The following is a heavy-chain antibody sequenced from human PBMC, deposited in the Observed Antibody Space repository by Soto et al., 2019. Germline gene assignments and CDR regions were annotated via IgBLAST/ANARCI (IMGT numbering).Heavy chain of an antibody. CDR3: ATFYIWGSYRYTDAINYFDH. V-gene: IGHV3-7*01. D-gene: IGHD3-16*02. J-gene: IGHJ4*02. Sequence: EVLLVESGGGLVQPGGSLRLSCEASGFIFRRYWMSWVRQAPGKGLEWVANIKEDGSEQYYVDSVKGRFTISRDNAQSSIYMQMNSLRAEDTAVYYCATFYIWGSYRYTDAINYFDHWGQGTLVTVSS. CDR1: GFIFRRYW. CDR2: IKEDGSEQ.